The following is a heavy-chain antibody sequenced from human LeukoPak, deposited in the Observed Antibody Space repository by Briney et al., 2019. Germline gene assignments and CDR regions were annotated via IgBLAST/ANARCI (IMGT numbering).Heavy chain of an antibody. CDR1: GFTFSNYW. V-gene: IGHV3-74*01. D-gene: IGHD6-6*01. J-gene: IGHJ4*02. CDR3: ARIGYSSSSFDY. CDR2: IDNGGSDT. Sequence: GGSLRLSCAASGFTFSNYWMHWVRQAPGKGLVWVSRIDNGGSDTSHADSVKGRFTISRDNAKNTLYLQMNSLRAEDTALYYCARIGYSSSSFDYWGQGTLVSVSS.